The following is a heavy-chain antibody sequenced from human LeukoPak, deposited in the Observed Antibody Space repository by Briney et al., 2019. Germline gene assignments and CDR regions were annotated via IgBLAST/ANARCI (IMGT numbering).Heavy chain of an antibody. CDR2: MNPNSGNT. CDR1: GYTFTSYD. D-gene: IGHD3-3*01. CDR3: ARPPYDFWSGYYSAGYYYGMDV. Sequence: ASVKVSCTASGYTFTSYDINWVRQATGQGLEWMGWMNPNSGNTGYAQKFQGRVTMTRNTSISTAYMELSSLRSEDTAVYYCARPPYDFWSGYYSAGYYYGMDVWGQGTTVTVSS. J-gene: IGHJ6*02. V-gene: IGHV1-8*01.